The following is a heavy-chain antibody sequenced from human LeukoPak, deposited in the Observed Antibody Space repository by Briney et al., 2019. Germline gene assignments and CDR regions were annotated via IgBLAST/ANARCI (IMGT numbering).Heavy chain of an antibody. J-gene: IGHJ4*02. CDR1: GYSISSGYY. D-gene: IGHD2-2*01. CDR3: ARALQDIVVVPAAAFDY. CDR2: IYHSGST. V-gene: IGHV4-38-2*01. Sequence: SETLSLTCAVSGYSISSGYYWGWIQQPPGKGLEWIGSIYHSGSTYYNPSLKSRVTISVDTSKNQFSLKLSSVTAADTAVYYCARALQDIVVVPAAAFDYWGQGTLVTVSS.